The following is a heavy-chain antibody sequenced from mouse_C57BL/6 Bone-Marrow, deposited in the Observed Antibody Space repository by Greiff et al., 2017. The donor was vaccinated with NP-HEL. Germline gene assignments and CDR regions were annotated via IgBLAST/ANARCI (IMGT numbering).Heavy chain of an antibody. CDR3: ASMVTTGFAY. Sequence: VQLVESGPGLVAPSQSLSISCTVSGFSLTSYAISWVRQPPGRGLEWLGVIWTGGGTNYNSALKSSLSISKDNSKSQVFLKMNSLQTDDTARYYCASMVTTGFAYWGQGTLVTVSA. CDR2: IWTGGGT. D-gene: IGHD2-2*01. V-gene: IGHV2-9-1*01. J-gene: IGHJ3*01. CDR1: GFSLTSYA.